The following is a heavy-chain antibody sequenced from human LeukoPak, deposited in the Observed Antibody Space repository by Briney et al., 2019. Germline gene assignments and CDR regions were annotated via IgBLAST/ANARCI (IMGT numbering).Heavy chain of an antibody. D-gene: IGHD6-19*01. CDR2: IYYSGST. CDR1: GGSISSSSYC. CDR3: ARDPSLAVAGPYFDY. Sequence: SVTLSLTCTVSGGSISSSSYCWGWIRQPPGKGLEWIASIYYSGSTYYNPSLKSRVTISVDTSKNQFSLKLSSVTAADTAVYYCARDPSLAVAGPYFDYWGQGTLVTVSS. J-gene: IGHJ4*02. V-gene: IGHV4-39*07.